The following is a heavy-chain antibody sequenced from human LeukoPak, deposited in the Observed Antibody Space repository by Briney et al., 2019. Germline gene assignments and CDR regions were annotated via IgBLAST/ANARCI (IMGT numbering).Heavy chain of an antibody. CDR3: ARAGYCSSTSCYSAFDI. CDR2: INHSGST. V-gene: IGHV4-34*01. D-gene: IGHD2-2*02. Sequence: PSETLSLTCAVYGGSCSGYYWSWIRQPPGKGLEWIGEINHSGSTNYNPSLKSRVTISVDTSKNQFSLKLSSVTAADTAVYYCARAGYCSSTSCYSAFDIWGQGTMVTVSS. CDR1: GGSCSGYY. J-gene: IGHJ3*02.